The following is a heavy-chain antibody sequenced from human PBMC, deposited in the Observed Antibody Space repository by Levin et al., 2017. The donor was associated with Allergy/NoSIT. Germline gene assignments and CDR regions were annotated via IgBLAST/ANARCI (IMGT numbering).Heavy chain of an antibody. V-gene: IGHV1-18*01. CDR2: ISTDKGTT. CDR3: ARFGRARGFGTYFNGLDV. Sequence: ASVKVSCKASGYTFSSYGISWVRQAPGQGFEWVGWISTDKGTTNYEQKFQGRVTMTTDTATSTAYLDLKSLISDDTAVYFCARFGRARGFGTYFNGLDVWGQGTAVIVSS. D-gene: IGHD3-10*01. CDR1: GYTFSSYG. J-gene: IGHJ6*02.